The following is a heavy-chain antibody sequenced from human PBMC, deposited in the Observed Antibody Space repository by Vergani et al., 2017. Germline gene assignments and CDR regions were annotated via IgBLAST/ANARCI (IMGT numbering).Heavy chain of an antibody. CDR1: GYSISSGYY. CDR3: ARVGATTTVVTPGGNYYYYGMDV. D-gene: IGHD4-23*01. CDR2: IYHSGST. V-gene: IGHV4-38-2*02. J-gene: IGHJ6*02. Sequence: QVQLQESGPGLVKPSETLSLTCTVSGYSISSGYYCGWIRQPPRRGLEWIGSIYHSGSTTYNPSLKSRVTITVDTSKNPFSLKLSSVTSTDTAVYYCARVGATTTVVTPGGNYYYYGMDVWGQGTTVTVSS.